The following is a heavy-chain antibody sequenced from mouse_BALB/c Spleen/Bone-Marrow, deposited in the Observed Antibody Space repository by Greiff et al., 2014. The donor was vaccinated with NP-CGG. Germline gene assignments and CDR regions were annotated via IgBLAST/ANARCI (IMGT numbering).Heavy chain of an antibody. Sequence: QVQLQQSGPGLVKPSQSLSITCTVSGFSLTTYGLHWVRQSPGKGLEWLGVIWSGGGTDYNAAFISRLIITKDNSKSQVFFKMNSLQTNDTAMYYRARKGYTGYFDVWGAGTTVTVSS. D-gene: IGHD2-2*01. V-gene: IGHV2-2*02. CDR3: ARKGYTGYFDV. J-gene: IGHJ1*01. CDR1: GFSLTTYG. CDR2: IWSGGGT.